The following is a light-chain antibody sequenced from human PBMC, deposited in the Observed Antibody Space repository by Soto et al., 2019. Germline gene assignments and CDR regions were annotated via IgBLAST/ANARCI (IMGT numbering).Light chain of an antibody. V-gene: IGKV1-16*01. CDR1: QGISNY. Sequence: DIQMTQSPSSLSASVGDRVTITCRASQGISNYLAWFQQKPGKAPQSLIYAASTLKSGVPSRFSGSASGTDFTLPISSLQPEDSATYYCQEYITPPYTFGQGTKVEIK. J-gene: IGKJ2*01. CDR2: AAS. CDR3: QEYITPPYT.